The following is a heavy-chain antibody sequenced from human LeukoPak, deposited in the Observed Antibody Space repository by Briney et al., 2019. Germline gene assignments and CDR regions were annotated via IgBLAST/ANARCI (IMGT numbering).Heavy chain of an antibody. Sequence: GGSLRLSCSASGFTFSSYAMQWVSQAPGKGLEYVSAISSTGGSTYYADSVKGRFTISRDNSKNTLYLQMSSLRAEDTSVYYRVKAPRTTVVGFDIWGQGTMVTVSS. V-gene: IGHV3-64D*09. J-gene: IGHJ3*02. CDR2: ISSTGGST. CDR1: GFTFSSYA. CDR3: VKAPRTTVVGFDI. D-gene: IGHD4-11*01.